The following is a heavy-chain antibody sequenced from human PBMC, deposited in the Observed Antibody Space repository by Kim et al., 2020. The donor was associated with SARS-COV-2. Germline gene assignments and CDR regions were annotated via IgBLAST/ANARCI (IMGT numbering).Heavy chain of an antibody. CDR1: GFTFSSYA. CDR3: AKDVSTELLWFGELFDY. V-gene: IGHV3-23*01. Sequence: GGSLRLSCAASGFTFSSYAMSWVRQAPGKGLEWVSAISGSGGSTYYADSVKGRFTISRDNSKNTLYLQMNSLRAEDTAVYYCAKDVSTELLWFGELFDYWGQGTLVTVSS. D-gene: IGHD3-10*01. CDR2: ISGSGGST. J-gene: IGHJ4*02.